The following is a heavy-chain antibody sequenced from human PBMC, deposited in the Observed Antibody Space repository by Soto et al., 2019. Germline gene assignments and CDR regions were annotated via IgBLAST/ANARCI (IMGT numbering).Heavy chain of an antibody. J-gene: IGHJ2*01. D-gene: IGHD6-19*01. CDR1: GFSLRNYD. CDR3: VRDQVAGFLDL. Sequence: EVQLVESGGGLVQPGGSLRLSCAASGFSLRNYDMHWVRQIPGRGLEWLLGIGNADDTVHGDSEKGRFTKSRESAKNSVYLQMTRLSACDTAMYYCVRDQVAGFLDLWGRGTLVTVSS. CDR2: IGNADDT. V-gene: IGHV3-13*01.